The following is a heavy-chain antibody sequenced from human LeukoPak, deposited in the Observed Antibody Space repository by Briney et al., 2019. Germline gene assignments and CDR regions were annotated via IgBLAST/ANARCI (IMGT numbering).Heavy chain of an antibody. CDR2: LSGSGSNT. D-gene: IGHD1-1*01. CDR1: GFTFSSYG. V-gene: IGHV3-23*01. J-gene: IGHJ4*02. CDR3: AKLRTGTATNFDY. Sequence: GGSLRLSCAASGFTFSSYGMSWVRQAPGKGLEWASGLSGSGSNTYYADSVKGRFTISRDNSKNTLYVQMSSLRVEDTAVYYCAKLRTGTATNFDYWGQGTLVTVSS.